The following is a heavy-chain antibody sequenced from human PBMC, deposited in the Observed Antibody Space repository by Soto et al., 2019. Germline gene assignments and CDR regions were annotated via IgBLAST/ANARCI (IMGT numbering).Heavy chain of an antibody. V-gene: IGHV3-53*01. D-gene: IGHD3-10*01. J-gene: IGHJ6*02. CDR2: IYSGGST. CDR1: GFTVSSNY. CDR3: ARDQGLSYYYYGMDV. Sequence: GSLRLSCAASGFTVSSNYMSWVRQAPGKGLEGVSVIYSGGSTYYADSVKGRFTISRDNSKNTLYLQMNSLRAEDTAVYYCARDQGLSYYYYGMDVWGQGTTVTVSS.